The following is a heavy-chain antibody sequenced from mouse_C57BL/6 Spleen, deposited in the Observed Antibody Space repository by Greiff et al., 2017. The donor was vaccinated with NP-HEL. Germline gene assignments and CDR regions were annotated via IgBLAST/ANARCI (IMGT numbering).Heavy chain of an antibody. V-gene: IGHV5-15*01. CDR2: ISNLAYSI. CDR3: ARSGSGSVSFAY. CDR1: GFTFTDYG. Sequence: EVKLMESGGGLVQPGGSLKLSCAASGFTFTDYGMAWVRQAPRKGPEWVAFISNLAYSIYYADTVTGRFTIARENAKNTLYLEMSSLRSEDTAMYYCARSGSGSVSFAYWGQGTLVTVSA. D-gene: IGHD3-2*02. J-gene: IGHJ3*01.